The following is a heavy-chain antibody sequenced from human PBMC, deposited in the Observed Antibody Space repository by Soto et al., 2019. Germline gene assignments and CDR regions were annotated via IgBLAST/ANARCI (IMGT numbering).Heavy chain of an antibody. CDR1: GFTFSSYW. CDR2: IKQDGSEK. D-gene: IGHD3-10*01. CDR3: ARETGKLMWFGELWAQGYFDY. Sequence: GGSLRLSCAASGFTFSSYWMSWVRQAPGKGLEWVANIKQDGSEKYYVDSVKGRFTISRDNAKNSLYLQMNSLRAEDTAVYYCARETGKLMWFGELWAQGYFDYWGQGTLVTVSS. V-gene: IGHV3-7*01. J-gene: IGHJ4*02.